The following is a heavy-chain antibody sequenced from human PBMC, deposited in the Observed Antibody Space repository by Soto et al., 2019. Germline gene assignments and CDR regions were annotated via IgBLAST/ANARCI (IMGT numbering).Heavy chain of an antibody. CDR2: INPSGGST. D-gene: IGHD3-16*02. Sequence: ASVKVSCKASGYTFTSYYMHWVRQAPGQGLEWMGIINPSGGSTSYAQKFQGRVTMTRDTSTSTVYMELSSLRSEDTAVYYCAITGSSYTVPYYYYMDVWGKGTTVTVSS. V-gene: IGHV1-46*03. J-gene: IGHJ6*03. CDR1: GYTFTSYY. CDR3: AITGSSYTVPYYYYMDV.